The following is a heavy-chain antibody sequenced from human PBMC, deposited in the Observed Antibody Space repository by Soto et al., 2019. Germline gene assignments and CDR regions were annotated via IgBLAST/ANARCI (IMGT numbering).Heavy chain of an antibody. CDR2: IYYLGST. CDR1: GGSISSGGYY. CDR3: ARFYMVRGVMSAFDI. Sequence: QVQLQESGPGLVKPSQTLSLACTVSGGSISSGGYYWSWIRQHPGKGLECIGYIYYLGSTYYHPSLKSRVTMSVDTSKKQFSLKLSSVTAADTAVYYCARFYMVRGVMSAFDIWGQGTMVTVSS. J-gene: IGHJ3*02. V-gene: IGHV4-31*03. D-gene: IGHD3-10*01.